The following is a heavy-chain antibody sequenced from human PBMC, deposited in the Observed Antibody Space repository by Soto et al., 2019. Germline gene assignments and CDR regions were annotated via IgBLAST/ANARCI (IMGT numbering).Heavy chain of an antibody. CDR3: TTVFPYYDFWSGYYTENWFDP. J-gene: IGHJ5*02. Sequence: GGSLRLSCAASGFSFDKAWMSWVRLTPGKGLEWVGRIKNKTDGGIRDYPAPVRDRFTISRDDSRSTLYLQMNSLKTEDTAVYYCTTVFPYYDFWSGYYTENWFDPWGQGTLVTVSS. V-gene: IGHV3-15*01. CDR2: IKNKTDGGIR. D-gene: IGHD3-3*01. CDR1: GFSFDKAW.